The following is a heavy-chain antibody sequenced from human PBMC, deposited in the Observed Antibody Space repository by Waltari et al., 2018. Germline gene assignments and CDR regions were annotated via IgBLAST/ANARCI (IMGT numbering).Heavy chain of an antibody. J-gene: IGHJ4*02. V-gene: IGHV3-23*01. CDR2: ISDAGGII. D-gene: IGHD7-27*01. CDR3: ARGSGVDS. CDR1: FSTYV. Sequence: FSTYVMNWVRQAPGKGLEWVSSISDAGGIINYADSVKGRFTISRDNSKNTLYLQINSLRVEDTAVYYCARGSGVDSWGQGTLVTVSS.